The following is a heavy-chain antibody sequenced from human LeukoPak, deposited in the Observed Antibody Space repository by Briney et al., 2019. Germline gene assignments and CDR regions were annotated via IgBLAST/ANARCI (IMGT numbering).Heavy chain of an antibody. Sequence: GASLRLSCAASGFTFSSYAMSWVRRAPGKGLEWVSAISGSGGSTYYADSVKGRFTISRDNSKNTLYLQMNSLRAEDTAVYYCAKGGGYYDSSGYYTDYWGQGTLVTVSS. CDR1: GFTFSSYA. D-gene: IGHD3-22*01. J-gene: IGHJ4*02. V-gene: IGHV3-23*01. CDR3: AKGGGYYDSSGYYTDY. CDR2: ISGSGGST.